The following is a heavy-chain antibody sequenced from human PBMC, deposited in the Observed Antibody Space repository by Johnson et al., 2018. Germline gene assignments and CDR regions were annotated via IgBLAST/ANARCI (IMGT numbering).Heavy chain of an antibody. V-gene: IGHV4-34*01. CDR2: INHSGST. D-gene: IGHD3-22*01. CDR3: ARRRPITMIVVVIQDSFDI. Sequence: QVQLQQWGAGLLKPSETLSLTCAVYGGSFSGYYWSWIRQPPGKGLEWIGEINHSGSTNYNPSLKSRVTLSVDTSKNQFSLKLSSVTAPDTAVYYCARRRPITMIVVVIQDSFDIWGQGKMVTVSS. CDR1: GGSFSGYY. J-gene: IGHJ3*02.